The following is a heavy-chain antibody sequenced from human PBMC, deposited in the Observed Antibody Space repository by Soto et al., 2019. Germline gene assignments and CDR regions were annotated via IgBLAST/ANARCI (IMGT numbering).Heavy chain of an antibody. CDR1: GYTFTSYY. D-gene: IGHD6-13*01. Sequence: QVQLVQSGAEVKKPGASVKVSCKASGYTFTSYYMHWVRQAPGQGLEWMGIIDPSGGSTSYAQKFQGSVTMTRDTSTSTVYMDLSSLRSGDTAVHYCARGLGAAAGAQYGYWGQGTLVTVSS. CDR3: ARGLGAAAGAQYGY. J-gene: IGHJ4*02. V-gene: IGHV1-46*01. CDR2: IDPSGGST.